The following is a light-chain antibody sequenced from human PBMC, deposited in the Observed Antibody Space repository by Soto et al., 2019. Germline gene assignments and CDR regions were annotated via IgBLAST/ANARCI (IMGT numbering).Light chain of an antibody. Sequence: EIVLTQSPGTLSLSPGERATLSCRASQSVTSSYLAWYQQKPGQAPRLLIYGSSSRAPGIPDRFSGSGSGTDFTLTISSLEPEDVAVYSCHQYGSSPVAFGQGTKVDIK. CDR2: GSS. CDR1: QSVTSSY. V-gene: IGKV3-20*01. CDR3: HQYGSSPVA. J-gene: IGKJ1*01.